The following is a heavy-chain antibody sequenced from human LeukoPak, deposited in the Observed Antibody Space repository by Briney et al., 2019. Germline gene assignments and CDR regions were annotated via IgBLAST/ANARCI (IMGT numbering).Heavy chain of an antibody. CDR2: IRHDGTKT. Sequence: GGSLRLSCVVSGFTYSSFGMHWVRQAPGKGLEWVAFIRHDGTKTYYSDSVKGRFTISRDNSKNALYLQMNSLRAEDTAVYYCAKPKSLDDYYDILTGQFDYWGQGTLVTVSS. CDR3: AKPKSLDDYYDILTGQFDY. CDR1: GFTYSSFG. D-gene: IGHD3-9*01. V-gene: IGHV3-30*02. J-gene: IGHJ4*02.